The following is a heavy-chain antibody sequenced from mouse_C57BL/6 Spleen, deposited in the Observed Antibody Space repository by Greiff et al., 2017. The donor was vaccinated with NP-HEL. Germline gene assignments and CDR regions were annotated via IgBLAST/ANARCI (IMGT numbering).Heavy chain of an antibody. CDR3: ARRGGSSSFDY. CDR2: IYPGDGDT. CDR1: GYAFSSYW. V-gene: IGHV1-80*01. J-gene: IGHJ2*01. D-gene: IGHD1-1*01. Sequence: QVQLQQSGAELVKPGASVKISCKASGYAFSSYWMNWVKQRPGKGLEWIGQIYPGDGDTNYNGKFKGKATLTADKSSSTACMQLSSLTSEDSAVYFCARRGGSSSFDYWGQGTTLTVSS.